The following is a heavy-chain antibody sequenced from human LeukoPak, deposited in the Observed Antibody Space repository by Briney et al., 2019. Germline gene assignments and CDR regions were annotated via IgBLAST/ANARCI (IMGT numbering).Heavy chain of an antibody. D-gene: IGHD3-22*01. V-gene: IGHV3-7*04. Sequence: GGSLRLSCAASGFTFSSYSMSWVRQAPGKGLEWVANIKQDGSEKYFVDSVKGRFTISRDNAKNSLYLQMKSLRAEDTAVYYCAGGEYYYDGGYWGQGTLVTVSS. CDR3: AGGEYYYDGGY. J-gene: IGHJ4*02. CDR2: IKQDGSEK. CDR1: GFTFSSYS.